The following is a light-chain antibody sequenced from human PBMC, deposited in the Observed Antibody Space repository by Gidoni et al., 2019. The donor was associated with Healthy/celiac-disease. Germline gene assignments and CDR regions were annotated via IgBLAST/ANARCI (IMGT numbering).Light chain of an antibody. V-gene: IGLV3-1*01. CDR2: QDS. J-gene: IGLJ3*02. CDR1: KLGDKY. CDR3: QAWDSSGV. Sequence: SYELTQPPSVSGSPGQTASITCPGDKLGDKYACWYQQKPGQSPVLVIYQDSKRPSGIPERFSGSNSGNTATLTISGTQAMDEADYYCQAWDSSGVFGGGTKLTVL.